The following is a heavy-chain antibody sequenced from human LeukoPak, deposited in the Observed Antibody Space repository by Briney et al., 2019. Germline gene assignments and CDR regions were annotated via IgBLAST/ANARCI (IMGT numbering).Heavy chain of an antibody. V-gene: IGHV1-69*06. CDR2: IIPIFDTA. D-gene: IGHD1-26*01. Sequence: SVKVSCKASGGTFSNYAITWVRQAPGQGLEWMGGIIPIFDTANYAQKFQGRVTITADKSTSTAYMELSSLRSEDTAVYYCARVRGSYSAFDIWGQGTMVTVSS. CDR1: GGTFSNYA. CDR3: ARVRGSYSAFDI. J-gene: IGHJ3*02.